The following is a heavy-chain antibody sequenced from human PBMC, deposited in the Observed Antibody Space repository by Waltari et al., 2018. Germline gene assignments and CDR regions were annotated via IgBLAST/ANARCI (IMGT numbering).Heavy chain of an antibody. Sequence: QVQLVESGGGVVQPGRSLRLSCAASGFTFSSYGMHWVRQAPGKGPEWVAVIWYYGSNKYYADSVKGRFTISRDNSKNTLYLQMNSLRAEDTAVYYCARDLGIAVAEPFDPWGQGTLVTVSS. CDR1: GFTFSSYG. J-gene: IGHJ5*02. CDR2: IWYYGSNK. V-gene: IGHV3-33*01. CDR3: ARDLGIAVAEPFDP. D-gene: IGHD6-19*01.